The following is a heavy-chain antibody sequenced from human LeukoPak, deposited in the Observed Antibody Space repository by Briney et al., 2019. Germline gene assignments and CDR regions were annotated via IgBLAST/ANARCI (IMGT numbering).Heavy chain of an antibody. J-gene: IGHJ4*02. D-gene: IGHD2-2*01. CDR3: ARRAIVGYCSRTSCSYYFDY. CDR1: GYSFTSYW. V-gene: IGHV5-51*01. CDR2: IYPGDSDT. Sequence: GEPLKISCKASGYSFTSYWIGWVRQMPGKGLEWMGIIYPGDSDTRYSPSFQGQVTISADKSISPAYLQWSSLKASDTAMYYCARRAIVGYCSRTSCSYYFDYWGQGTLVTVSS.